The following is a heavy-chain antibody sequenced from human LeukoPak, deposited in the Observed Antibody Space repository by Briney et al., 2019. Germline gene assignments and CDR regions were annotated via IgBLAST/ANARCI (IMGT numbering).Heavy chain of an antibody. Sequence: SQTLSLTCTVSIDSISSGDYYWNWIRQPPGKGLKWIGYIYYSGSTYYNPSLRSRVTISVDTSTTQFSLRLTSVTAPDTAVYYCARGLRGRSGYYFDSWGQGTLVTVSS. J-gene: IGHJ4*02. CDR2: IYYSGST. CDR1: IDSISSGDYY. CDR3: ARGLRGRSGYYFDS. V-gene: IGHV4-30-4*01.